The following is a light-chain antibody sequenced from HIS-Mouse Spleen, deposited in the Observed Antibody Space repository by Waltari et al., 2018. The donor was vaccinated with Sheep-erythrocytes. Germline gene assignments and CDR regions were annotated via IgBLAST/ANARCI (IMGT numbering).Light chain of an antibody. CDR2: DVS. CDR3: CSYAGSYNHV. CDR1: SSDVGGYNY. J-gene: IGLJ1*01. Sequence: QSALTQPRSVSGSPGQSVTISCTGTSSDVGGYNYVSWYQQHPGKAPQLMIYDVSKRPSWVPYRFSGSKSGNTASLTISGLQAEDEADYYCCSYAGSYNHVFATGTKVTVL. V-gene: IGLV2-11*01.